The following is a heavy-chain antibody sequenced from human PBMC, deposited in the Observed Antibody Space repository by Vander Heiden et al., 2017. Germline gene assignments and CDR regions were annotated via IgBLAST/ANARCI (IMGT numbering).Heavy chain of an antibody. CDR3: AGLLRYQLLTFDY. D-gene: IGHD2-2*01. J-gene: IGHJ4*02. Sequence: QVQLQESAPGLVKPSQTLSPTCTVSGGSISSGGYSWSWIRQHPGKGVEGIGYIYYSGSTYYNPSLKSRVTISVDTSKNQFSLKLSSVTAADTAVYYCAGLLRYQLLTFDYWGQGTLVTVSS. V-gene: IGHV4-31*03. CDR2: IYYSGST. CDR1: GGSISSGGYS.